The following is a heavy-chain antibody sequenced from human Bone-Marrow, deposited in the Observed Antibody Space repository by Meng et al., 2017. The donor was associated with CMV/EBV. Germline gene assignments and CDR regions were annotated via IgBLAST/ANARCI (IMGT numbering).Heavy chain of an antibody. CDR3: ARDGADSIYGGNEEPDAFDI. J-gene: IGHJ3*02. CDR1: GDSISSRSYY. Sequence: SETLSLTCTVSGDSISSRSYYWGWIRQPPGKGLEWIGTIYYSGSTNYNPSLKSRVTISVDTSKNQFSLKLSSVTAADTAVYYCARDGADSIYGGNEEPDAFDIWGQGTMVTVSS. CDR2: IYYSGST. V-gene: IGHV4-39*07. D-gene: IGHD4-23*01.